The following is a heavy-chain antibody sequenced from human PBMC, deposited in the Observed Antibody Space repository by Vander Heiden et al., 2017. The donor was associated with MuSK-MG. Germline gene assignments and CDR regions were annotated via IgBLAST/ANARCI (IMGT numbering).Heavy chain of an antibody. CDR1: GFVFSNYW. V-gene: IGHV3-74*01. J-gene: IGHJ4*02. D-gene: IGHD3-3*01. CDR3: ARGGVASSYDY. CDR2: LNTYGSAT. Sequence: EVQLVESGGGLVQPGGSLRLSCAASGFVFSNYWMHWVRQAPGKGLVWVSRLNTYGSATTYADSVKGRFTISRDNAKNTLYLQMNSLRVEDTAVYYCARGGVASSYDYWGQGTLVTVSS.